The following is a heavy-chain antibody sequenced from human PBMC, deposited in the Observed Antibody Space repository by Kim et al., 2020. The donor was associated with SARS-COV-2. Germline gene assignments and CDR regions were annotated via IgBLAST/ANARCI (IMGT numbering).Heavy chain of an antibody. D-gene: IGHD3-16*01. V-gene: IGHV4-34*01. CDR2: GGT. Sequence: GGTDYTPSLESRVAISIDASKNQISLKLTSVTAAVTAVYYCARLHGGIIVWGQGTLVTVSS. J-gene: IGHJ4*02. CDR3: ARLHGGIIV.